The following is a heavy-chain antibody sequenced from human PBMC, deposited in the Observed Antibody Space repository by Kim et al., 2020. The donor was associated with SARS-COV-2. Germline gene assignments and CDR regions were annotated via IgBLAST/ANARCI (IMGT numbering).Heavy chain of an antibody. CDR3: ARASGATQAYSSSWYIGRKNYYYYYGMDV. V-gene: IGHV4-34*01. D-gene: IGHD6-13*01. J-gene: IGHJ6*02. CDR1: GGSFSGYY. Sequence: SETLSLTCAVYGGSFSGYYWSWIRQPPGKGLEWIGEINHSGSTNYNPSLKSRVTISVDTSKNQFSLKLSSVTAADTAVYYCARASGATQAYSSSWYIGRKNYYYYYGMDVWGQGTTVTVSS. CDR2: INHSGST.